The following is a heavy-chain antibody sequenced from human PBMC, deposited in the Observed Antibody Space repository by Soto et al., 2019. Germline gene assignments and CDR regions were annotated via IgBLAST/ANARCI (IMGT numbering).Heavy chain of an antibody. CDR2: IRGSGGRT. J-gene: IGHJ4*02. CDR3: LTGSHAYFDY. D-gene: IGHD3-16*01. V-gene: IGHV3-23*01. Sequence: EVQLLESGGGLVHPGGSLRLSCAASGITFKNIAMSWVRQAPGKGLEWVATIRGSGGRTDYADSVRGRFSISRDTSNNTVYLQLNGLRSEDTAFYYCLTGSHAYFDYWGQGTLVTVSP. CDR1: GITFKNIA.